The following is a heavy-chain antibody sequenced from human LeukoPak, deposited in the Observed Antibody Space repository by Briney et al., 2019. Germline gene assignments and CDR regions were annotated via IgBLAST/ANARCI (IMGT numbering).Heavy chain of an antibody. D-gene: IGHD3-3*01. CDR2: INHSGST. V-gene: IGHV4-34*01. J-gene: IGHJ4*02. CDR1: GGSFSGYY. Sequence: PSETLSLTCAVYGGSFSGYYWSWIRQPPGKGLEWIGEINHSGSTNYNPSLKSRVTISVDTSKNQFSLKLSSVTAADTAVYYCARAGYGFWSGDEVGDYFDYWGQGTLVTVSS. CDR3: ARAGYGFWSGDEVGDYFDY.